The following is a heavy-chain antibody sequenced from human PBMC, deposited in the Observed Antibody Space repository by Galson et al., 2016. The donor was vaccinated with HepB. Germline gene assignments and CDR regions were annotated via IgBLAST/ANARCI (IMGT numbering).Heavy chain of an antibody. CDR2: ISFDGNNE. CDR1: GFTFSNYA. V-gene: IGHV3-30-3*01. CDR3: AYDYGDYNFDY. Sequence: SLRLSCAASGFTFSNYAMHWVRQAPGKGLEWVAAISFDGNNEHYAESVKGRFTMTRDTSTSTVYMELSSLRSEDTAVYYCAYDYGDYNFDYWGQGTLVTVSS. D-gene: IGHD4-17*01. J-gene: IGHJ4*02.